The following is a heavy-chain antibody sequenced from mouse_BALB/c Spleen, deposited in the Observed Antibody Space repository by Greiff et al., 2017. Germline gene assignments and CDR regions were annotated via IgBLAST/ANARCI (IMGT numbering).Heavy chain of an antibody. CDR3: DVRASGNYGAFDG. Sequence: EVQLLQSGAELARPGASVKLSCTASGYTFTDYYMHWVKQRPEQGLEWIGWIDPENGDNEYAPKFQGKATMTADTSSNTAYLQLSSLTSEDTAVYYCDVRASGNYGAFDGWGPGTTLTVSS. CDR1: GYTFTDYY. V-gene: IGHV14-4*02. J-gene: IGHJ2*01. D-gene: IGHD2-1*01. CDR2: IDPENGDN.